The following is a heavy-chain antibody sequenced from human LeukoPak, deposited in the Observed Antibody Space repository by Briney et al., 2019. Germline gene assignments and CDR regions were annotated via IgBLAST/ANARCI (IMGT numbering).Heavy chain of an antibody. V-gene: IGHV4-59*01. CDR1: GGSISSYY. CDR2: IYYSGST. J-gene: IGHJ4*02. D-gene: IGHD3-10*01. Sequence: SETLSLTCTVSGGSISSYYWSWMRQPPGKGLEWIGYIYYSGSTNYNPSLKRRVTILVDTSKNQFSLKLSSVTAADTAVYSCARGESRRYYGSGYWGQGTLVTVSS. CDR3: ARGESRRYYGSGY.